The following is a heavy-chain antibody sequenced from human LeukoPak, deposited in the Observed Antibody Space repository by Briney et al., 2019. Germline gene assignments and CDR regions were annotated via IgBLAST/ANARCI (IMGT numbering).Heavy chain of an antibody. V-gene: IGHV3-74*01. J-gene: IGHJ3*02. Sequence: PGGSLRLSCAASGFTFSSYWMHWVGQAPGKGLVWVSRIYSDGSTTNYADSVKGRFTISRDNAKNTLYLQMNSLRAEDTDIYYCERVSGFYGDYGAFDIWGQGTTVTVSS. CDR3: ERVSGFYGDYGAFDI. D-gene: IGHD4-17*01. CDR1: GFTFSSYW. CDR2: IYSDGSTT.